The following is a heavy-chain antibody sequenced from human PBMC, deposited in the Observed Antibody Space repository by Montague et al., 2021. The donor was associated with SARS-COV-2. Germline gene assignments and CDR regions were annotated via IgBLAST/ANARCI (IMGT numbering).Heavy chain of an antibody. Sequence: SETLSLTCIVSGRSVRSYFCSWIRQPPGKGLEWIGNIYDSGSTNXNPSLKSRVTISVDTSKNQFSLKLSAVTAADTAVYYCARENTVTTFGGPYYIDSWGQGTLVTVSA. CDR2: IYDSGST. D-gene: IGHD4-17*01. CDR3: ARENTVTTFGGPYYIDS. J-gene: IGHJ4*02. V-gene: IGHV4-59*02. CDR1: GRSVRSYF.